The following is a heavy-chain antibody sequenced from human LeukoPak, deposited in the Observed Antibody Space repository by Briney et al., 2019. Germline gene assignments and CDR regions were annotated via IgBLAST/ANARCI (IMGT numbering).Heavy chain of an antibody. D-gene: IGHD6-13*01. CDR3: AKAYGYSSSWTSNYYFYGLDV. V-gene: IGHV3-23*01. J-gene: IGHJ6*02. Sequence: GGPLRLSCAASGFTFRSYAMSWVRQAPGKGLEWVSAITDSDSGPYDAASVKGRFTISRDNSKNTLYPQMNSLRAEDTAVYYCAKAYGYSSSWTSNYYFYGLDVWGQGTTVTVSS. CDR1: GFTFRSYA. CDR2: ITDSDSGP.